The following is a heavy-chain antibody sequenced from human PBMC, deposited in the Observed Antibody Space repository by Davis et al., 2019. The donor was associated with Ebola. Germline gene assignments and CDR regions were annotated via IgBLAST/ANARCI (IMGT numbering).Heavy chain of an antibody. V-gene: IGHV4-59*11. CDR2: IYYTGST. Sequence: PSETLSLTCTVSGASISRHYWSWIRQPPGKRLEWIGSIYYTGSTNYNSSLYSRVTISVDTSKNQFSLKLNSVTAADTAMYFCAERGGSVWGQGTLVTVSS. CDR1: GASISRHY. D-gene: IGHD3-16*01. CDR3: AERGGSV. J-gene: IGHJ4*02.